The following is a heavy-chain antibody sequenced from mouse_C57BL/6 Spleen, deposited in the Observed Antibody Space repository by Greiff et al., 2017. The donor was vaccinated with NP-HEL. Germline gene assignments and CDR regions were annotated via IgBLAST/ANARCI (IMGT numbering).Heavy chain of an antibody. CDR3: ARANWDWYFDV. Sequence: EVQLQQSGPGLVKPSQSLSLTCSVTGYSITSGYYWNWIRQFPGNKLEWMGYISYDGSNNYNPSLKNRISITRDTSKNQFFLKLNSVTTEDTATDYCARANWDWYFDVWGTGTTVTVSS. D-gene: IGHD4-1*01. CDR2: ISYDGSN. CDR1: GYSITSGYY. V-gene: IGHV3-6*01. J-gene: IGHJ1*03.